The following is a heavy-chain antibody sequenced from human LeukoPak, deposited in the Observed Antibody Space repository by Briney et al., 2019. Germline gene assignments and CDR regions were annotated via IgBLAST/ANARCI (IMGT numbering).Heavy chain of an antibody. Sequence: GGSLRLSCAASGFTFSIYAMSWVRQAPGKGLEWVSSISGSGGGGSTYYADSVKGRFTISRDTSKNTLYLQMNSLRAEDTAVYYYAKEEWLGKMNYFDYWGQGTLVTVSS. J-gene: IGHJ4*02. V-gene: IGHV3-23*01. CDR1: GFTFSIYA. CDR3: AKEEWLGKMNYFDY. CDR2: ISGSGGGGST. D-gene: IGHD6-19*01.